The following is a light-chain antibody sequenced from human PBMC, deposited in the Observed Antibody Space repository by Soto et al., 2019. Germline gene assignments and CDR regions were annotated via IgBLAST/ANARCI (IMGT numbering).Light chain of an antibody. CDR1: SGHVTYA. Sequence: QPVLTQSPSASASLGASVKLTCTLSSGHVTYAIAWHQQRPEKGPRYLMKLNSDGSHSKGDGIPDRFSGSSSGAERYLTISSLQSEDEADYYCQTWVTGIQVFGGGTKRTVL. J-gene: IGLJ2*01. CDR2: LNSDGSH. CDR3: QTWVTGIQV. V-gene: IGLV4-69*01.